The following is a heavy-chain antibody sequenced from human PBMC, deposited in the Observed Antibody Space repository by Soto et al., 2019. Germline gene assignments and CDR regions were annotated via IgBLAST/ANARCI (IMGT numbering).Heavy chain of an antibody. D-gene: IGHD3-10*01. CDR2: IYYSGST. CDR3: TRSVGSGFRGY. CDR1: GGSISSGDYY. J-gene: IGHJ4*02. V-gene: IGHV4-30-4*01. Sequence: QVQLQESGPGLVKPSQTLSLTCTVSGGSISSGDYYWSWIRQPPGKGLEWIGYIYYSGSTYYNPSHTSRVTISVDPSKNQFSLKLSSVTAADTAVYYCTRSVGSGFRGYWGQGTLVTVSS.